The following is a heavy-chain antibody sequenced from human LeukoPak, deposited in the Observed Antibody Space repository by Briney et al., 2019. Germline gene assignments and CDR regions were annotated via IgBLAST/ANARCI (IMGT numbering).Heavy chain of an antibody. CDR1: GGTFSSYA. CDR2: ISGSGGST. D-gene: IGHD2-15*01. V-gene: IGHV3-23*01. CDR3: AKGTAVGYCSGGSCYSRRNYYYGMDV. Sequence: ASVKVSCKASGGTFSSYAMGWVRQAPGKGLEWVSAISGSGGSTYYADSVKGRFTISRDNSKNTLYLQMNSLRAEDTAVYYCAKGTAVGYCSGGSCYSRRNYYYGMDVWGQGTTVTVSS. J-gene: IGHJ6*02.